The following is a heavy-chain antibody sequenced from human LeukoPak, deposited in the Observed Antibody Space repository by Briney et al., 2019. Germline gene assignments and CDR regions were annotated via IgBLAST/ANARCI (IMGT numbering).Heavy chain of an antibody. J-gene: IGHJ4*02. D-gene: IGHD6-19*01. V-gene: IGHV3-30-3*01. CDR3: AKPAAGYSSGWYDGPYHFDY. CDR2: ISYDGSNK. Sequence: GRSLRLSCAASGFTFSSYAMHWVRQAPGKGLEWVAVISYDGSNKYYADSVKGRFTISRDNSKNTLYLQMNSLRAEDTAVYYCAKPAAGYSSGWYDGPYHFDYWGQGTLVTVSS. CDR1: GFTFSSYA.